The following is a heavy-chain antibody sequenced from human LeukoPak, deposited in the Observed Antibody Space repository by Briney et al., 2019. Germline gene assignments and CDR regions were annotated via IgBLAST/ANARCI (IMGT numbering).Heavy chain of an antibody. CDR3: ARDNCSSTSCYWKAHDY. J-gene: IGHJ4*02. D-gene: IGHD2-2*01. V-gene: IGHV3-48*01. Sequence: PGGSLRLSCAASGFTFSSYSKNWVRQAPGKGLEWVSYISSSSSTIYYADSVKGRFTISRDNAKNSLYLQMNSLRAEDTAVYYCARDNCSSTSCYWKAHDYWGQGTLVTVSS. CDR1: GFTFSSYS. CDR2: ISSSSSTI.